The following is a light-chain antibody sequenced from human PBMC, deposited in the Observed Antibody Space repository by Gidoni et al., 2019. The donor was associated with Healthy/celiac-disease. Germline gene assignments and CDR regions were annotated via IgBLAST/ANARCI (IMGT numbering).Light chain of an antibody. Sequence: SYELTQPPEVSVSTGQTASITCSGDALPKQYSYWYQQKPGQAPVLVIYKDSERPSGIPARFSCSSSWTTVTLTISGVQAEDEADYYCQSADSSGTYLVFGGGTKLTVL. V-gene: IGLV3-25*03. J-gene: IGLJ3*02. CDR1: ALPKQY. CDR3: QSADSSGTYLV. CDR2: KDS.